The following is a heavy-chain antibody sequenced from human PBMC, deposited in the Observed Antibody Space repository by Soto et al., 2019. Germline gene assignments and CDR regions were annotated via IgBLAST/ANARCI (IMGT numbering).Heavy chain of an antibody. CDR2: ISAYNGNT. CDR1: GYTFTSYG. V-gene: IGHV1-18*01. D-gene: IGHD4-17*01. Sequence: ASVKVSCKASGYTFTSYGISWVRQAPGQGLEWMGWISAYNGNTNYAQKLQGRVTMTTDTSTSTAYMELRSLRSDDTAVYYCATTRVSATVVTQGYYYYHGMDAWRPGTTVTVAS. CDR3: ATTRVSATVVTQGYYYYHGMDA. J-gene: IGHJ6*02.